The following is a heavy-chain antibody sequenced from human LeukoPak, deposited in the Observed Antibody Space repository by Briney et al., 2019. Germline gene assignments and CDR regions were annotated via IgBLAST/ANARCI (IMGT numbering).Heavy chain of an antibody. V-gene: IGHV4-59*01. Sequence: SETLSLTCTVSGGSISSYYWSWIRQPPGKGLEWIGYIYFSGSTNYNPSLKSRVTISVDTSKNQFSLKLSSVTAADTAVYYCARGTAAGWFDYWGQGTLVTVSS. CDR3: ARGTAAGWFDY. CDR1: GGSISSYY. CDR2: IYFSGST. D-gene: IGHD6-13*01. J-gene: IGHJ4*02.